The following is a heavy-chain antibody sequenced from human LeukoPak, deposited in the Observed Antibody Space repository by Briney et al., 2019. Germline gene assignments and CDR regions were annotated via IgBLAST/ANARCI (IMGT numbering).Heavy chain of an antibody. V-gene: IGHV3-23*01. CDR1: GFTFSNYA. D-gene: IGHD1-1*01. Sequence: GGSLRLSCAASGFTFSNYAMSWVRQAPGKGLEWVSAISGSGSSTYYADSVKGRFTISRDNAKNSLYLQMNSLRAEDTALYYCAKDIRHGTTPGTYFDYWGQGTLVTVSS. CDR2: ISGSGSST. CDR3: AKDIRHGTTPGTYFDY. J-gene: IGHJ4*02.